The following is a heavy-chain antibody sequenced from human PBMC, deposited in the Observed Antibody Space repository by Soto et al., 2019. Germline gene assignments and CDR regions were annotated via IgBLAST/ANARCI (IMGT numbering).Heavy chain of an antibody. V-gene: IGHV2-5*02. CDR1: GFSLSTSGVG. CDR2: IYWDDDK. CDR3: AHLTSWGEGAPFDI. Sequence: QITLKESGPTLVKPTQTLTLTCIFSGFSLSTSGVGVGWIRQPPGKALEWLAVIYWDDDKRYSPSLKSRVTITSDTPKNQVVFTMTNMDPEDTGTFYCAHLTSWGEGAPFDIWGQGTKVTVSS. D-gene: IGHD3-16*01. J-gene: IGHJ3*02.